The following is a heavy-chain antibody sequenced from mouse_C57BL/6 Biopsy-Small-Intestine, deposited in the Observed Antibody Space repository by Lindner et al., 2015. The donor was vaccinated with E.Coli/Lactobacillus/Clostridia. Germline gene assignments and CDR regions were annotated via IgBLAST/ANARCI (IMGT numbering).Heavy chain of an antibody. Sequence: VQLQESGPELVKPGASVKISCKASGYSFTGYYMNWVKQSHGNILDWIGYIYPYNGLSSYNQKFKGKATLTVDKSSSTAYMELRSLTSKDSAVYYCASLTGTKGYFDYWGQGTTLTVSS. CDR1: GYSFTGYY. CDR3: ASLTGTKGYFDY. V-gene: IGHV1-31*01. CDR2: IYPYNGLS. D-gene: IGHD4-1*01. J-gene: IGHJ2*01.